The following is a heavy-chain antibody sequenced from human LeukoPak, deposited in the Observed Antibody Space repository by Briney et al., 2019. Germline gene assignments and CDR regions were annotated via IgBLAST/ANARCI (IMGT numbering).Heavy chain of an antibody. CDR1: GGSFSGYY. V-gene: IGHV4-34*01. Sequence: PSETLSLTCAVYGGSFSGYYWSWIRQPPGKGLEWIGEINHSGSTNYNPSLKSRVTISVDTSKNQFSLKLSSVTAADTAVYYCARELATMLVVVISAFDIWGQGTMVTVSS. J-gene: IGHJ3*02. D-gene: IGHD3-22*01. CDR2: INHSGST. CDR3: ARELATMLVVVISAFDI.